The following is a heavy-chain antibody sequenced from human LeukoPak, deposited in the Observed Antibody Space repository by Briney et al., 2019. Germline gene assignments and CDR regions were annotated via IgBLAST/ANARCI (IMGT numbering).Heavy chain of an antibody. CDR1: GGTFSSSA. D-gene: IGHD2-2*01. Sequence: SVKVSCKASGGTFSSSAISWVRQAPGQGLEWMGGIIPIFGTANYAQKFQGRVTITTDESTSTAYMELSSLRSDDTAVYYCATRPPYCSSTSCYQYDYWAREPWSPSPQ. CDR3: ATRPPYCSSTSCYQYDY. V-gene: IGHV1-69*05. CDR2: IIPIFGTA. J-gene: IGHJ4*02.